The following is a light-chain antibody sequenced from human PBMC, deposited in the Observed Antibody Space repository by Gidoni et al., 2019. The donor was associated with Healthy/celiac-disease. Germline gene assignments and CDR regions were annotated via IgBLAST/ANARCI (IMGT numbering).Light chain of an antibody. Sequence: DIQTTQSPSSLSASVGDRVTITCRASQGISNYLAWYQQKPGKVPKLLIYGASTLQSGVPSRFSGSGSGTDFTLTISSLQPEDVATYYCQKYNSAPPVTFGPGTKVDIK. CDR2: GAS. V-gene: IGKV1-27*01. CDR1: QGISNY. CDR3: QKYNSAPPVT. J-gene: IGKJ3*01.